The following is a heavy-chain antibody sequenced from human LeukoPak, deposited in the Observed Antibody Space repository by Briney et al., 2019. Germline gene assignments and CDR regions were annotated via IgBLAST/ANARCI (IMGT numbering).Heavy chain of an antibody. CDR2: TRYDGSNK. CDR3: AKDRPTRYFDC. CDR1: GSTFSSYG. J-gene: IGHJ4*02. D-gene: IGHD1-1*01. V-gene: IGHV3-30*02. Sequence: GGSLRLSCAASGSTFSSYGMHWVRQAPGKGLEWVAFTRYDGSNKYYADSMKGRFTISRDNSNNTLYLQMNSLRAEDTAVYYCAKDRPTRYFDCWGQGTLVTVSS.